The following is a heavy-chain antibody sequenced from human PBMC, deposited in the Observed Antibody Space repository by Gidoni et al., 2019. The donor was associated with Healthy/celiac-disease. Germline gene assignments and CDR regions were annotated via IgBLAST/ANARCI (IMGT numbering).Heavy chain of an antibody. J-gene: IGHJ5*02. CDR1: GYSISRGYY. D-gene: IGHD3-3*01. V-gene: IGHV4-38-2*01. Sequence: QVQLQESGPGLVKPSETLSLTCAVSGYSISRGYYWGWIRQPPGKGLEWIGSIYHSGSTYYNPSLKSRVTISVDTSKNQFSLKLSSVTAADTAVYYCARVNSLLLRPGWFDPWGQGTLVTVSS. CDR3: ARVNSLLLRPGWFDP. CDR2: IYHSGST.